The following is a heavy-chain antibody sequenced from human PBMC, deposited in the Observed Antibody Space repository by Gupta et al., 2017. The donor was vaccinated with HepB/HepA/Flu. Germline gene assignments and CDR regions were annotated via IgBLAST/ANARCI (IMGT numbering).Heavy chain of an antibody. CDR1: GFTLRRGA. J-gene: IGHJ4*02. D-gene: IGHD3-3*01. V-gene: IGHV3-23*01. Sequence: EVQLLESGGGWVQPGGSLRLSCAASGFTLRRGASSWVRQGPGKRLEWVSGITGTGGSTYYADSVKGRFTISRDNSKNTLYLQMNSLRGDDTAVYYCARVNDNYDFWSGFDYWGQGSLVSVSS. CDR3: ARVNDNYDFWSGFDY. CDR2: ITGTGGST.